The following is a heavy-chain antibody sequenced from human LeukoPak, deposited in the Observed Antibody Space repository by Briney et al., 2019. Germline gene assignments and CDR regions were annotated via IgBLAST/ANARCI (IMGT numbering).Heavy chain of an antibody. V-gene: IGHV3-7*01. CDR1: GFTFSSYW. J-gene: IGHJ4*02. CDR2: IKQDGSEK. Sequence: GGSLRLPCAASGFTFSSYWMSWVRQAPGKGLEWVANIKQDGSEKYYVDSVKGRFTISRDNAKNSLYLQMNSLRAEDTAVYYCAREGDIVVVPAADYWGQGTLVTVSS. CDR3: AREGDIVVVPAADY. D-gene: IGHD2-2*01.